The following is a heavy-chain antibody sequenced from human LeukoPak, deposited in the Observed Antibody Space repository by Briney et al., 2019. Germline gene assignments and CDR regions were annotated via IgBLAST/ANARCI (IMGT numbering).Heavy chain of an antibody. CDR2: IIPIFGAA. D-gene: IGHD6-13*01. J-gene: IGHJ4*02. CDR1: GGTFSSYA. V-gene: IGHV1-69*13. CDR3: ARELAAAGFDY. Sequence: SAKVSCKASGGTFSSYAISWVRQAPGQGLEWMGGIIPIFGAANYAQKFQGRVTITADESTSTAYMELSSLRSEDTAVYYCARELAAAGFDYWGQGTLVTVSS.